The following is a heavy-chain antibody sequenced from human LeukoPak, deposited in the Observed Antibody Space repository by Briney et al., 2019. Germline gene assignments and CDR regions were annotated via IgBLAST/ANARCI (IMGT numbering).Heavy chain of an antibody. CDR2: IYYSGST. Sequence: PSETLSLTCTVSGGSISNYYWSWIRQPPGKGLGWIGYIYYSGSTNYNPSLKSRVTISVDTSKNQFSLKLSSVTAADTAVYYCARASSSWYLYFQHWGQGTLVTVSS. CDR1: GGSISNYY. J-gene: IGHJ1*01. CDR3: ARASSSWYLYFQH. V-gene: IGHV4-59*01. D-gene: IGHD6-13*01.